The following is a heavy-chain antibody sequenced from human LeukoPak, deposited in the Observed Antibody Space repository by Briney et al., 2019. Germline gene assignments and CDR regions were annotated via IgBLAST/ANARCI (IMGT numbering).Heavy chain of an antibody. CDR3: ASRAGYTGSWSAFDY. V-gene: IGHV3-7*05. Sequence: PGGSLRLSCTASTFTLNNYWMSWVRQAPGKGLEWVANIKQDGSEKYYVDSVKSRFTISRDNAKNSLYLQMNSLRAEDTAVYYCASRAGYTGSWSAFDYWGQGTLVTVSS. CDR1: TFTLNNYW. CDR2: IKQDGSEK. J-gene: IGHJ4*02. D-gene: IGHD6-13*01.